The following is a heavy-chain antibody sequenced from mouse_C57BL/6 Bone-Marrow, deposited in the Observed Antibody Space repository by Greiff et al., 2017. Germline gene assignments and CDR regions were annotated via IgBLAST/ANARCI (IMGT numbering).Heavy chain of an antibody. Sequence: VQLQQPGAELVRPGTSVKLSCKASGYTFTSYWMHWVKQRPGQGLEWIGVIDPSDSYTNYNQKFKGKATLTVDTSSSTAYMQLSSLTSEDSAVYYCATITTVVAPYYYAMDYWGQGTSVTVSS. CDR1: GYTFTSYW. CDR2: IDPSDSYT. J-gene: IGHJ4*01. D-gene: IGHD1-1*01. V-gene: IGHV1-59*01. CDR3: ATITTVVAPYYYAMDY.